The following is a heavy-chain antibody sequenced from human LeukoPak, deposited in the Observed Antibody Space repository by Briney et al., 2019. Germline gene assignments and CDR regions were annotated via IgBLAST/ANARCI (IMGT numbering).Heavy chain of an antibody. J-gene: IGHJ5*02. CDR3: ARDPYHRLGPPLDL. Sequence: GASVKVSCKASGYTFFSSDITWVRQAPGQGLEWIGRISTSNGDTKYAAKLQGRVTMTTDTSTSTVYMELGSLTFDATAVYFCARDPYHRLGPPLDLWGQGTLVTVSS. V-gene: IGHV1-18*01. CDR1: GYTFFSSD. D-gene: IGHD1-14*01. CDR2: ISTSNGDT.